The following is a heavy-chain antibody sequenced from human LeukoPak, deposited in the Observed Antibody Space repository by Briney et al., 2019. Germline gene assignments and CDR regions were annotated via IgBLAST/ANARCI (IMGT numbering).Heavy chain of an antibody. V-gene: IGHV1-24*01. D-gene: IGHD5-24*01. CDR2: FHPGNGET. CDR1: GYALIDLS. J-gene: IGHJ5*02. Sequence: ASVKVSCKVFGYALIDLSMHWVRHVPGKGLEWMGGFHPGNGETIYAQNFQGRVTLTRDMSTSTDYLELSSLRSEDTAVYYCARDNSVRDEAWWFNPWGQGTLVTVSS. CDR3: ARDNSVRDEAWWFNP.